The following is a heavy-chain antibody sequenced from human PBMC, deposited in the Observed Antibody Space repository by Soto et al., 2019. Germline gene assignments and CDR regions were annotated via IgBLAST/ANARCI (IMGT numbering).Heavy chain of an antibody. D-gene: IGHD4-17*01. J-gene: IGHJ4*02. Sequence: GSLRLSCTASGFTFGDYSMSWVRQAPGKGLEWVGFIRSKAYGGTTEYAASVKGRFTISRDDSKSIAYLQMNSLKTEDTAVYYCTRDFFTTVVTPYDDWGQGTLVTVSS. V-gene: IGHV3-49*04. CDR3: TRDFFTTVVTPYDD. CDR2: IRSKAYGGTT. CDR1: GFTFGDYS.